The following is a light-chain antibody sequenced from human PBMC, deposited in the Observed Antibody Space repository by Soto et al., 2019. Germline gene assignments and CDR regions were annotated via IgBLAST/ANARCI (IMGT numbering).Light chain of an antibody. CDR3: HKHKERPSNT. V-gene: IGKV3-15*01. Sequence: EVVLTDPPATLSLSPGERATLSWRASQSVSNNLAWYQQRPGQAPRLLIYGASTRATGIPARFSGSGSGTEFSLTITGLQSEDLAVYYCHKHKERPSNTFGQGTRLEIK. CDR1: QSVSNN. J-gene: IGKJ5*01. CDR2: GAS.